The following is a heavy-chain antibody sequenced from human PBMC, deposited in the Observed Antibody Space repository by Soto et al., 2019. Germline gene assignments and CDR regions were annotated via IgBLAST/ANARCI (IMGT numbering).Heavy chain of an antibody. V-gene: IGHV4-31*03. CDR3: ARAIAPNHWYYYYGMDV. CDR1: GGSISSGGYY. CDR2: IYYSGST. D-gene: IGHD6-13*01. Sequence: QVQLQESGPGLVKPSQTLSLTCTVSGGSISSGGYYWSWIRQHPGKGLEWIGYIYYSGSTYYNPSLKSRVTISVDTSKNQFSLKLSSVTAADTAVYYCARAIAPNHWYYYYGMDVWGQGTTVTVSS. J-gene: IGHJ6*02.